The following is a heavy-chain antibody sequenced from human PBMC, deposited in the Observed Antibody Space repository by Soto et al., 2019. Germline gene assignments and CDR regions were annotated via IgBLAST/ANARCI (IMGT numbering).Heavy chain of an antibody. Sequence: GASVKVSCKASGGTFSSYAISWVRQAPGQGLEWMGGIIPIFGTANYAQKFQGRVTITADKSTSTAYMELSSLRSEDTAVYYCARDPTYGSGMGYYGIDVWGQGTTVTVSS. CDR2: IIPIFGTA. CDR3: ARDPTYGSGMGYYGIDV. D-gene: IGHD3-10*01. CDR1: GGTFSSYA. J-gene: IGHJ6*02. V-gene: IGHV1-69*06.